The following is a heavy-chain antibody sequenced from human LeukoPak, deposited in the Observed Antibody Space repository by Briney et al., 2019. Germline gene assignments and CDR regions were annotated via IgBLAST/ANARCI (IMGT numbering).Heavy chain of an antibody. J-gene: IGHJ4*02. V-gene: IGHV3-23*01. CDR2: ISGSGGSI. D-gene: IGHD5-12*01. Sequence: GGSLRLSCAASGFTFSIYAMNWVRQAPGKGLEWVSAISGSGGSIYYADSVKGRFTISRDNSKNTLYLQMNSLRAEDTAVYYCATEAAYSGYDPNDYWGQGTLVTVSS. CDR1: GFTFSIYA. CDR3: ATEAAYSGYDPNDY.